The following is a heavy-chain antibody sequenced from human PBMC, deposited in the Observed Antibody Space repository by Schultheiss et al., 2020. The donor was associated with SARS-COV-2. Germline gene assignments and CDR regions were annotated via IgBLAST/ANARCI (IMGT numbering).Heavy chain of an antibody. J-gene: IGHJ4*02. CDR1: GFTFSSYG. CDR3: ARDGGDYGWWPEY. V-gene: IGHV3-33*08. Sequence: GGSLRLSCAASGFTFSSYGMHWVRQAPGKGLEWVAVIWYDGSNKYYADSLKGRFTISRDSSENTLYLQMNSLRVEDTAVYYCARDGGDYGWWPEYWGRGTLVTVSS. CDR2: IWYDGSNK. D-gene: IGHD2-8*02.